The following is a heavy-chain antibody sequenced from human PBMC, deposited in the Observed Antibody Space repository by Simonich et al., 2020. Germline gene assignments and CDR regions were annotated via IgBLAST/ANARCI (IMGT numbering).Heavy chain of an antibody. Sequence: EVQLVESGGGLVQPGGSLRLSCAAFGFPFSSYWVHGVRQAPGKGLGWVTRIKGDGSSTSSADSVKGRFTISRDNAKNTLYLQMNSLRAEDTAVYYCARDYSNYDAFDIWGQGTMVTVSS. D-gene: IGHD4-4*01. J-gene: IGHJ3*02. CDR2: IKGDGSST. CDR3: ARDYSNYDAFDI. CDR1: GFPFSSYW. V-gene: IGHV3-74*01.